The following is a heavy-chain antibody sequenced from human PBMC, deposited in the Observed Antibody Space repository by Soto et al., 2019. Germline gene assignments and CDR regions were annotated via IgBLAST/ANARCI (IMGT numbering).Heavy chain of an antibody. CDR2: IRSKANSYAT. J-gene: IGHJ6*02. CDR3: TRLGGGAGTGDYYYGMDV. Sequence: GGSLRLSCAASGFTFSGSAMHWVRQASGKGLEWVGRIRSKANSYATAYAASVKGRFTISRDDSKNTAYLQMNSLKTEDTAVYYCTRLGGGAGTGDYYYGMDVWGQGTTVTVSS. V-gene: IGHV3-73*01. D-gene: IGHD6-19*01. CDR1: GFTFSGSA.